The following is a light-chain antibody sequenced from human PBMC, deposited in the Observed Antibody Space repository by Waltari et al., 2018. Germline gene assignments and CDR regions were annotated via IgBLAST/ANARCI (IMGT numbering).Light chain of an antibody. J-gene: IGKJ2*01. CDR2: GAY. V-gene: IGKV3-20*01. Sequence: IVLTQSPGTLSLSPGERATLSCRTSQRVSTTFLSWYQQKPGQAPRLLIYGAYNRATGIPDRFSGSGSGTDFTLTISRLEPEDFAVFYCQQYDASPPMYTFGQGTKLEIK. CDR1: QRVSTTF. CDR3: QQYDASPPMYT.